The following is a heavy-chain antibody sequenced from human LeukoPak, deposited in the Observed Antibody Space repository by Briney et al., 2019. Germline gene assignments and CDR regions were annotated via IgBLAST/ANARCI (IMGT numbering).Heavy chain of an antibody. Sequence: SVKVSCKASGGTFSSYAISWVRQAPGQGLEWMGGIIPIFGTANYAQKFQGRVTITADESTSTAYMELSSLRSEDTAVYYCAKLTSFVVAPPIDYWGQGTLVTVSS. CDR2: IIPIFGTA. V-gene: IGHV1-69*13. D-gene: IGHD2-15*01. J-gene: IGHJ4*02. CDR3: AKLTSFVVAPPIDY. CDR1: GGTFSSYA.